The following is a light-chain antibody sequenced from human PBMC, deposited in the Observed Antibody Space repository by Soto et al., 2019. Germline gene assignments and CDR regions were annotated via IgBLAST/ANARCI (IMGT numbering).Light chain of an antibody. CDR1: QSISSY. J-gene: IGKJ4*01. Sequence: DIQMTQSPSSLSASVGDRVTITCRASQSISSYLNWYQQKPGKAPKLLIYASSSLHSGVPSRVSGSGSGTDFTLTISSLQPEDFATYYCQHSYSTPALTFCGGTKVEIK. V-gene: IGKV1-39*01. CDR3: QHSYSTPALT. CDR2: ASS.